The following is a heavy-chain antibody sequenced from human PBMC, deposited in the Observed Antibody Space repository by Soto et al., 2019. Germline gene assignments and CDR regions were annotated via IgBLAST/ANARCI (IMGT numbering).Heavy chain of an antibody. CDR3: ARRYSSSWFAYFDY. V-gene: IGHV4-59*08. J-gene: IGHJ4*02. CDR2: IYYSGST. D-gene: IGHD6-13*01. Sequence: QVQLQESGPGLVKPSETLSLTCTVSGGSISSYYWSWIRQPPGKGLEWIGYIYYSGSTNYNPSLKRRVTISVDTSKNQFSLKLSSVTAADTAVYYCARRYSSSWFAYFDYWGQGTLVTVSS. CDR1: GGSISSYY.